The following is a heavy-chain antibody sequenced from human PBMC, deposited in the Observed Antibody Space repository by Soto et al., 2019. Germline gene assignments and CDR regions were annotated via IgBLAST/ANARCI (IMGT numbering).Heavy chain of an antibody. V-gene: IGHV1-24*01. Sequence: GSSVKVSCKVSGYTLTELSMHWVRHAPGKGLEWMGGFDPEDGETIYAQKFQGRATMTEDTSTDTAYMELSSLRSEDTAVYYCATVSPGYCSGGSCYSPHWFDPWGQGTLVTVSS. D-gene: IGHD2-15*01. CDR3: ATVSPGYCSGGSCYSPHWFDP. CDR1: GYTLTELS. CDR2: FDPEDGET. J-gene: IGHJ5*02.